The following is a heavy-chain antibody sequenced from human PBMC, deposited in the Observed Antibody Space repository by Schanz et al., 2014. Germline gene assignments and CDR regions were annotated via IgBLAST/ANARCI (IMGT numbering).Heavy chain of an antibody. CDR3: VSQTGSPNY. Sequence: EVQLVESGGGLVQPGGSLRLSCTASGITFSSHSFNWVRQAPGKGLEWISYITYNGGTIYYADSVKGRFTISRDNAKRSLFLQMNSLRVEDTAVYFCVSQTGSPNYWGQGTLVTVSS. V-gene: IGHV3-48*04. D-gene: IGHD6-13*01. CDR2: ITYNGGTI. CDR1: GITFSSHS. J-gene: IGHJ4*02.